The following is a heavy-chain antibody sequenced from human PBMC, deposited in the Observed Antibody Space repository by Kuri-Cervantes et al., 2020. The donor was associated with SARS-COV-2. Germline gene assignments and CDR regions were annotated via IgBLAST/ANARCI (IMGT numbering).Heavy chain of an antibody. Sequence: LSLTCAASGFTFSSYEMNWVRQAPGKGLEWVSYISSSGSTIYYADSVKGRFTISRDNAKNSLYLQMNRLRAEDTAVYYCAREQITMIVVVTRALDYWGQGTLVTSPQ. CDR2: ISSSGSTI. CDR3: AREQITMIVVVTRALDY. V-gene: IGHV3-48*03. D-gene: IGHD3-22*01. J-gene: IGHJ4*02. CDR1: GFTFSSYE.